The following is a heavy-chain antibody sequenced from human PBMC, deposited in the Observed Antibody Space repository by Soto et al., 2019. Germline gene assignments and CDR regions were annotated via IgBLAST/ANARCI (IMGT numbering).Heavy chain of an antibody. CDR1: GGTFSSYA. Sequence: ASVKVSCKASGGTFSSYAISWVRQAPGQGLEWMGGIIPIFGTANYAQKFQGRVTITADESTSTAYMELSSLRSEDTAVYYCARGDNYYDSSGYYLYNWFDPWGQGTLVTVSS. CDR3: ARGDNYYDSSGYYLYNWFDP. D-gene: IGHD3-22*01. J-gene: IGHJ5*02. V-gene: IGHV1-69*13. CDR2: IIPIFGTA.